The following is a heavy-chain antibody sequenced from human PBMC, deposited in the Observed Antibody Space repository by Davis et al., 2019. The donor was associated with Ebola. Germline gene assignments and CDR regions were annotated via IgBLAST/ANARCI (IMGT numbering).Heavy chain of an antibody. CDR2: IYYSGST. Sequence: SETLSLTCTVSGGSISSYYWSWIRQPPGKGLEWLGYIYYSGSTNYNPSLKSRVTISVDTSKNQLSLRLTSVTAADTAVYYCARAGGFYYSGMDVWGQGTTVTVSS. V-gene: IGHV4-59*01. CDR1: GGSISSYY. CDR3: ARAGGFYYSGMDV. D-gene: IGHD4-23*01. J-gene: IGHJ6*02.